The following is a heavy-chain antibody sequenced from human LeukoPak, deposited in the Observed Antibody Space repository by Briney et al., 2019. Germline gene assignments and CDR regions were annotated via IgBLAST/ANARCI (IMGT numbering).Heavy chain of an antibody. Sequence: PSETLSLTCTVSGGSISSSSYYWGWIRQPPGNGLEWIGSIYYTGSTYYNPSLKSRVTISVDTSKNQFSLKLSSVTAADTAVYYCARGGTIYSGSYWGQGTLVTVSS. J-gene: IGHJ4*02. D-gene: IGHD1-26*01. CDR3: ARGGTIYSGSY. CDR2: IYYTGST. V-gene: IGHV4-39*07. CDR1: GGSISSSSYY.